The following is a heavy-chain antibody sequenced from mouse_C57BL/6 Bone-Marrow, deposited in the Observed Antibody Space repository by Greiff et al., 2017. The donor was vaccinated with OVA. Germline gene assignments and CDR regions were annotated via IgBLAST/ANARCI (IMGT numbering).Heavy chain of an antibody. CDR2: IWGVGST. J-gene: IGHJ4*01. Sequence: VMLVESGPGLVAPSQSLSITCTVSGFSLTSYGVDWVRQSPGKGLEWLGVIWGVGSTNYNSALKSRLSISKDNSKSQVFLKMNSLQTDDTAMYYWASDYLGAMDYWGQGTSVTVSS. CDR3: ASDYLGAMDY. CDR1: GFSLTSYG. D-gene: IGHD3-1*01. V-gene: IGHV2-6*01.